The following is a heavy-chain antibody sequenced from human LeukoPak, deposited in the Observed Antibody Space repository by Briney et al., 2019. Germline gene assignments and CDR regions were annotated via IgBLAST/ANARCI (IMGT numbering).Heavy chain of an antibody. D-gene: IGHD3-16*01. CDR2: ISSSGDTI. CDR3: ASGLRVFDY. V-gene: IGHV3-48*03. J-gene: IGHJ4*02. CDR1: GFTLSSYQ. Sequence: GGSLRLSCAASGFTLSSYQMNWVRQSPGKGLEWVSYISSSGDTIYYADSVKGRFTISRDNAKKSLYLQMNSLRAEDTAVYYCASGLRVFDYWGQGTLVNVSS.